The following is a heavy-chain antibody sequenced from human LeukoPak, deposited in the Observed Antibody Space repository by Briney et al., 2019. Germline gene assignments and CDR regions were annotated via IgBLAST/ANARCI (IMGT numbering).Heavy chain of an antibody. CDR3: ARAPRYCSSTSCSGY. J-gene: IGHJ4*02. V-gene: IGHV3-21*01. CDR2: ISSSSSYI. D-gene: IGHD2-2*01. Sequence: GGSLRLSCAASGFTFSSYSMNWVRQAPGQGLEWVSSISSSSSYIYYADSVKGRFTISRDNANNSLYLQMNSLRAEDTAVYYCARAPRYCSSTSCSGYWGQGTLVTVSS. CDR1: GFTFSSYS.